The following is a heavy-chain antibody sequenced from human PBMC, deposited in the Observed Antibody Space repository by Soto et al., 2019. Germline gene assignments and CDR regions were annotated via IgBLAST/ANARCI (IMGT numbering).Heavy chain of an antibody. CDR1: GYTFTSYY. V-gene: IGHV1-46*01. CDR2: INPSGGST. Sequence: ASVKVSCKASGYTFTSYYMHWVRQAPGQGLEWMGIINPSGGSTSYAQKFQGRVTMTRDTSTSTVYMELSSLRSEDTAVYYCARGGEQQLVRGRYYGMDVWGQGTTVTVSS. CDR3: ARGGEQQLVRGRYYGMDV. J-gene: IGHJ6*02. D-gene: IGHD6-13*01.